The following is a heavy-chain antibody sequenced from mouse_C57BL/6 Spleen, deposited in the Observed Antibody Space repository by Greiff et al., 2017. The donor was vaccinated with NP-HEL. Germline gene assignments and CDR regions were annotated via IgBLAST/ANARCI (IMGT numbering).Heavy chain of an antibody. CDR3: ARIYSNYGGFAY. CDR2: IYPGSGST. J-gene: IGHJ3*01. D-gene: IGHD2-5*01. Sequence: VQLQQPGAELVKPGASVKMSCKASGYTFTSYWITWVKQRPGQGLEWIGDIYPGSGSTNYNEKFKSKATLTVDTSSSTAYMQLSSLTSEDSAVYYCARIYSNYGGFAYWGQGTLVTVSA. V-gene: IGHV1-55*01. CDR1: GYTFTSYW.